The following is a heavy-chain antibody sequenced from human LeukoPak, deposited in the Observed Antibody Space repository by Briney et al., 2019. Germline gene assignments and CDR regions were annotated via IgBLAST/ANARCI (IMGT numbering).Heavy chain of an antibody. Sequence: SQTLSLTCAISGDSVSSNSAAWNWIRQSPSRGLEWLGRTYYRSKWYNDHAVSVKSRITINPDASKNQFSLQLNSVTPEDTAVYYCARDVAAGAGTPFDYWGQGTLVTVSS. CDR3: ARDVAAGAGTPFDY. CDR2: TYYRSKWYN. CDR1: GDSVSSNSAA. D-gene: IGHD6-19*01. J-gene: IGHJ4*02. V-gene: IGHV6-1*01.